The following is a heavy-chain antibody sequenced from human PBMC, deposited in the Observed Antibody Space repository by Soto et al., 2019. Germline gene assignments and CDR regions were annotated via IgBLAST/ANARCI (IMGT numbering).Heavy chain of an antibody. V-gene: IGHV1-18*01. CDR1: GYTFTSYG. D-gene: IGHD6-13*01. Sequence: QVQLVQSGAEVKKPGASVKVSCKASGYTFTSYGISWVRQAPGQGLEGMGWISAYNGNTNYAQKLQGRVTMTTDTSKSTAYRERRSLRSDDTAVYYCASQRGSSWYYYYGMDVWGQGTTVTVSS. CDR2: ISAYNGNT. CDR3: ASQRGSSWYYYYGMDV. J-gene: IGHJ6*02.